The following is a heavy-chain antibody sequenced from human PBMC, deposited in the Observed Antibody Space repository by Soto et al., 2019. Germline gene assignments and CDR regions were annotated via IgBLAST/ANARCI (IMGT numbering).Heavy chain of an antibody. D-gene: IGHD3-22*01. CDR1: GGSISSYY. CDR3: AIVGSSGYYYGMDV. CDR2: IYYSGST. V-gene: IGHV4-59*01. Sequence: SETLSLTCPVSGGSISSYYWSWIRPPPGKGLEWIGYIYYSGSTNYNPSLKSRVTISVDTSKNQFSLKLSSVTAADTAVYYCAIVGSSGYYYGMDVWGQGTTVNVSS. J-gene: IGHJ6*02.